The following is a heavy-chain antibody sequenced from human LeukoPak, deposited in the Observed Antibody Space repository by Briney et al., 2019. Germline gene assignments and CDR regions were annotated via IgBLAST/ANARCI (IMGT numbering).Heavy chain of an antibody. CDR2: IYHSGST. V-gene: IGHV4-59*01. CDR1: GGSISSYY. Sequence: SETLSLTCTVSGGSISSYYWSWIRQPPGKGLEWIGYIYHSGSTNYNPSLKSRVTISVDTSKNQFSLKLSSVTAADTAVYYCARDQYGDYFDYWGQGTLVTVSS. D-gene: IGHD4-17*01. CDR3: ARDQYGDYFDY. J-gene: IGHJ4*02.